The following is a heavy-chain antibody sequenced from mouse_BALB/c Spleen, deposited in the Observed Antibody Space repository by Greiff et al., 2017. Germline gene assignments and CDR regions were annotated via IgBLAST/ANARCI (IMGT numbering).Heavy chain of an antibody. V-gene: IGHV5-12-1*01. D-gene: IGHD1-2*01. J-gene: IGHJ2*01. Sequence: EVQRVESGGGLEKPGGSLKLSCAAFGFAFSSYDMSWVRQTPEKRLEWVAYISSGGGSTYYPDTVKGRFTISRDNAKNTLYLQMSSLKSEDTAMYYCARHGVRHFDYWGQGTTLTVSS. CDR1: GFAFSSYD. CDR3: ARHGVRHFDY. CDR2: ISSGGGST.